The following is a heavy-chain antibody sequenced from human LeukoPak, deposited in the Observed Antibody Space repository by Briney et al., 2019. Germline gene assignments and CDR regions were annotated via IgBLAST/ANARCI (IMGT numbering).Heavy chain of an antibody. Sequence: PSETLSLTCTVSGGSISNYYWTWFRQPAGKGLEWIGRIYTSGSTNYNVSLKGRVTMSVDMSKNQFSLKLSSVTAADTVVYYCARGSRRQLVPYYFDYWGQGTLVTVSS. V-gene: IGHV4-4*07. CDR2: IYTSGST. D-gene: IGHD6-13*01. CDR3: ARGSRRQLVPYYFDY. J-gene: IGHJ4*02. CDR1: GGSISNYY.